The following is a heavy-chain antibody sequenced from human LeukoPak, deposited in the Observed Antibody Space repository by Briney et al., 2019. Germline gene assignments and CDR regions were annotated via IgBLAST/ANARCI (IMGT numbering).Heavy chain of an antibody. V-gene: IGHV3-7*03. CDR2: IKRDGSET. Sequence: GGSLRLSCEASGFTFSSQWMSWVRQAPGKGLEWVANIKRDGSETYYVNSVKGRFTISRDNAKNSLFLQMNGLRVEDTAVYYCASLDTAMVTWRDNWGQGTLVTVSS. J-gene: IGHJ4*02. CDR1: GFTFSSQW. CDR3: ASLDTAMVTWRDN. D-gene: IGHD5-18*01.